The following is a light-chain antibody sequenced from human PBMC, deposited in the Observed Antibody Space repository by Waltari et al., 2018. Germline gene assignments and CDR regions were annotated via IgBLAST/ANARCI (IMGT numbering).Light chain of an antibody. CDR1: SSDVGGSNY. CDR3: TSYTSSITYV. Sequence: SALTQPASLSGSPGQSITISCTGTSSDVGGSNYVSWYQQHPGKAPKLMFYEVNNPPSGVSDRFSGSKSGNTASLTISGLQAEDEADYYCTSYTSSITYVFGTGTKVTVL. CDR2: EVN. V-gene: IGLV2-14*01. J-gene: IGLJ1*01.